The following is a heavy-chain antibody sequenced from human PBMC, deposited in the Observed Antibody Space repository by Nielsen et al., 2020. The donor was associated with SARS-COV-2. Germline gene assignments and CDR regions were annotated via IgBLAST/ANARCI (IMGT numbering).Heavy chain of an antibody. CDR3: AREPRLIGALDY. V-gene: IGHV3-30-3*01. CDR2: ISYDGSNK. Sequence: GESLKISCAASGFTFSSYAMHWVRQAPGKGLEWVAVISYDGSNKYYANSVKGRFTISRDNSKNTPYLQMNSLRAEDTAVYYCAREPRLIGALDYWGQGTLVTVSS. CDR1: GFTFSSYA. D-gene: IGHD3-10*01. J-gene: IGHJ4*02.